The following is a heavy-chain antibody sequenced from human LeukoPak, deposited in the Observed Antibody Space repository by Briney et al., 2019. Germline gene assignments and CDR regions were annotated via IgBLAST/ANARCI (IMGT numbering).Heavy chain of an antibody. D-gene: IGHD1-26*01. CDR1: GFTFSSYA. CDR3: ARGGSSGSLDY. V-gene: IGHV3-7*01. CDR2: IMQNGSET. Sequence: GGSLRLSCAASGFTFSSYAMSWVRQAPGKGLEWVANIMQNGSETDYVDSVKGRFTISRDNAKNSLYLQMNSLRAEDTALFYCARGGSSGSLDYWGQGTLVTVSS. J-gene: IGHJ4*02.